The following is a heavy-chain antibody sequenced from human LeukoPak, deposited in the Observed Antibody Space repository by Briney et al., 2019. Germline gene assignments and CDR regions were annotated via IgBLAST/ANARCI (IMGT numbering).Heavy chain of an antibody. CDR3: LSVAYCSGTSCFSFDS. D-gene: IGHD2-2*01. J-gene: IGHJ4*02. CDR1: GFTFSSYG. Sequence: PGGSLRLSCAASGFTFSSYGMHWVRQAPGKGLEWVGRIKSKTDGGTTDYAAPVKGRFTISRDDSKNTLYLQMNSLKTEDTAVYYCLSVAYCSGTSCFSFDSWGQGTLVTVSS. CDR2: IKSKTDGGTT. V-gene: IGHV3-15*01.